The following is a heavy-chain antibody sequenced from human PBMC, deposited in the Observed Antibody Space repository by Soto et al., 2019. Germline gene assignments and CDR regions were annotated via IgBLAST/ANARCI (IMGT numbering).Heavy chain of an antibody. J-gene: IGHJ6*02. CDR3: ARALGYCSSTSCPKSRYYYGMGV. CDR2: FNPNSGGT. D-gene: IGHD2-2*01. V-gene: IGHV1-2*04. Sequence: ASVKVSCKASGYTFTGYYMHWVRQAPGQGLEWMGWFNPNSGGTNYAQKFQGWVTMTRDTSISTAYMELSRLRSDDTAVYYCARALGYCSSTSCPKSRYYYGMGVWGQGTTVTVSS. CDR1: GYTFTGYY.